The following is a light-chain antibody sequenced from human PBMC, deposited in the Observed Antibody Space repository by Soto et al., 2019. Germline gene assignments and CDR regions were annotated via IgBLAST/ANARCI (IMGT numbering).Light chain of an antibody. CDR3: MQATQPYT. CDR2: MIS. CDR1: QSLVHSDGNTY. J-gene: IGKJ2*01. V-gene: IGKV2-24*01. Sequence: EIVMTQTPLSSPVTLGQPASISCRSSQSLVHSDGNTYLSWLHQRPGQPPRLLIYMISNRFSGVPDKFSGSGAGTDFTLKSSRVDAEDVGVYYCMQATQPYTFGQGTKLEIK.